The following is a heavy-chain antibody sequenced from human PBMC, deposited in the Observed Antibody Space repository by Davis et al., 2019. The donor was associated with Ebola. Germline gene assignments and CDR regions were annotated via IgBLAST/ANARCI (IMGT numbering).Heavy chain of an antibody. Sequence: AASVKVSCKASGYTFTSYAMHWVRQAPGQRLEWMGWINAGNGNTKYSQKFQGRVAITRDTSASTAYMELSSLRSEDTAVYYCARDMGRLDWIKLWWDDAFDIWGQGTMVTVSS. CDR2: INAGNGNT. J-gene: IGHJ3*02. V-gene: IGHV1-3*01. D-gene: IGHD5-18*01. CDR1: GYTFTSYA. CDR3: ARDMGRLDWIKLWWDDAFDI.